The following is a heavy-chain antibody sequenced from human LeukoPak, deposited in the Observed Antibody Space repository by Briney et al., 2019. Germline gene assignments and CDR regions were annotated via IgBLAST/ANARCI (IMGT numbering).Heavy chain of an antibody. CDR3: ARRRSNIQPWSGINYWYFDL. D-gene: IGHD5-18*01. V-gene: IGHV4-59*01. CDR2: IYYSGST. J-gene: IGHJ2*01. CDR1: GGSISSYY. Sequence: PSETLSLTCTVSGGSISSYYWSWIRQPPGKGLEWIGYIYYSGSTNYNPSLKSRVTISVDTSKNQFSLKLSSVTAADTAVYYCARRRSNIQPWSGINYWYFDLWGRGTLVTVSS.